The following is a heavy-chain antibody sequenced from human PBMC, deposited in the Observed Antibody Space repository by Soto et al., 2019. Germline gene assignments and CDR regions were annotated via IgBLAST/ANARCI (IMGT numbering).Heavy chain of an antibody. CDR1: GFTFSSYA. D-gene: IGHD3-3*01. CDR3: AKAKLRFLEWLAEYYYMDV. Sequence: GGSLRLSCAASGFTFSSYAMSWVRQAPGKGLEWVSAISGSGGSTYYADSVKGRFTISRDNSKNTLYLQMNSLRAEDTAVYYCAKAKLRFLEWLAEYYYMDVWGKGTTVTVSS. V-gene: IGHV3-23*01. CDR2: ISGSGGST. J-gene: IGHJ6*03.